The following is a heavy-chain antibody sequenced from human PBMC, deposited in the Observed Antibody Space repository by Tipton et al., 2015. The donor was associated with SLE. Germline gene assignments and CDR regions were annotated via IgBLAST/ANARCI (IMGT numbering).Heavy chain of an antibody. V-gene: IGHV3-23*01. Sequence: SLRLSCAASGFTFSNYAMSWVRQAPGKGLEWVSGISGSGGSAYYADSVKGRFTISRDNSKNTLYLQMDSLRAEDTAVYYCANRGRYGSYEYYFDYWGQGTLVTVSS. J-gene: IGHJ4*02. CDR3: ANRGRYGSYEYYFDY. CDR1: GFTFSNYA. CDR2: ISGSGGSA. D-gene: IGHD5-12*01.